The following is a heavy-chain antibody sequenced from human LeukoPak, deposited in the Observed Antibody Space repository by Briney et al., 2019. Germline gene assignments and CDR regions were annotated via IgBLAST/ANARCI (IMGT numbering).Heavy chain of an antibody. J-gene: IGHJ4*02. CDR2: INHSGSP. CDR3: GSRRTAMFGVIKGPIDY. V-gene: IGHV4-39*07. D-gene: IGHD3-3*01. Sequence: SETLSLTCTVSGGSISSSSYYWGWIRQPPGKGLEWIGEINHSGSPNNNPSLKSRVSISFDTSKNQFSLKLTSVTAADTAVYYCGSRRTAMFGVIKGPIDYWGQGTLVTVSS. CDR1: GGSISSSSYY.